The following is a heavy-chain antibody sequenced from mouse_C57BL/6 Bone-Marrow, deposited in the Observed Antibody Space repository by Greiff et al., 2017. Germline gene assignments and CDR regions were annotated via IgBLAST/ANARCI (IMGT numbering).Heavy chain of an antibody. D-gene: IGHD1-1*01. CDR1: GYTFTEYS. Sequence: QVQLQPSGAELMKPGASVKLSCKATGYTFTEYSIEWVKQRSGHGLEWIGEILPGSGSINYNEKFKGKATFTADTSSNTAYMQLSSLTTEDSAIYYCARKDYYGSSYPFAYWGQGTLVTVSA. V-gene: IGHV1-9*01. J-gene: IGHJ3*01. CDR2: ILPGSGSI. CDR3: ARKDYYGSSYPFAY.